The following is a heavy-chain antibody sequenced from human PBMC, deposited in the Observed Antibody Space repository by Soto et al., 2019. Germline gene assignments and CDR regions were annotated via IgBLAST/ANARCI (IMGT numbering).Heavy chain of an antibody. CDR1: GYTFTDYA. V-gene: IGHV1-3*01. CDR3: ARDTGYTFGSLNY. CDR2: MNAGVGNT. J-gene: IGHJ4*02. D-gene: IGHD5-18*01. Sequence: HVELVQSGADVKKPGASVTISCKASGYTFTDYAVHWVRQAPGQRLEWMGWMNAGVGNTLYSQKFQGRITITRDTSASTAYMELNSLKSEGTAIYYCARDTGYTFGSLNYWGPGTLVTVSS.